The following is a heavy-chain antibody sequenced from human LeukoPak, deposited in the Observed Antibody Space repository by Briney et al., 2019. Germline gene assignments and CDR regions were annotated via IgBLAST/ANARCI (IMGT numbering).Heavy chain of an antibody. J-gene: IGHJ4*02. V-gene: IGHV4-39*01. D-gene: IGHD3-10*01. CDR2: IYYSGST. CDR3: ARPPSYYYGSAQDS. Sequence: SETLSLTCTASGGSISSYYWGWIRQPPGKGLEWIGSIYYSGSTYYNPSLKSRVTISVDTSKNQFSLKLSSVTAADTAVYYCARPPSYYYGSAQDSWGQATLVTVSS. CDR1: GGSISSYY.